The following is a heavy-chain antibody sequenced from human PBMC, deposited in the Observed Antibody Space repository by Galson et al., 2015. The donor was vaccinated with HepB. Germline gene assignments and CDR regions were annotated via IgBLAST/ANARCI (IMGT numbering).Heavy chain of an antibody. CDR2: IYVGGST. J-gene: IGHJ4*01. CDR1: GGSINNYY. V-gene: IGHV4-4*07. Sequence: LSLTCIVSGGSINNYYWSWIRQPAGKGLEWIGRIYVGGSTSDNPSLKSRVTLAAGTSKNQLSLKLTSVTAADTAVYYCARDRRGGNYCRSSTSCSYFDYWGHGALVTVSS. CDR3: ARDRRGGNYCRSSTSCSYFDY. D-gene: IGHD2-2*01.